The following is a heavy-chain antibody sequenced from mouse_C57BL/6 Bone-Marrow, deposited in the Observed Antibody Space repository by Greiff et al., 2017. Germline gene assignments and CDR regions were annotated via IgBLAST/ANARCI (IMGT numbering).Heavy chain of an antibody. CDR1: GYTFTNYW. CDR3: VTGEFAY. V-gene: IGHV1-63*01. J-gene: IGHJ3*01. CDR2: IYPGCGYT. D-gene: IGHD4-1*01. Sequence: QVQLKQSGAELVRPGTSVKMSCKASGYTFTNYWIGWAKQRPGHGLEWIGDIYPGCGYTNYNEKFTGKATITADKSSSTAYMQFSSLTSEDSAIYYCVTGEFAYWGQGTLVTVSA.